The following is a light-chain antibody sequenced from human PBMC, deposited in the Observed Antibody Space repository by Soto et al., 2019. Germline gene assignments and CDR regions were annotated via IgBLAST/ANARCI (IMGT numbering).Light chain of an antibody. CDR3: QQYNDWPLT. CDR2: DLS. J-gene: IGKJ4*01. Sequence: EIVMTQSPATLSVSPGERATLSCRASQSVSSNLSWYQQKPCHAPSLIIYDLSARATGIPTRFSGSESGTEFTLTIGSLHAEDFAVYYCQQYNDWPLTSGGGTKVHIK. CDR1: QSVSSN. V-gene: IGKV3D-15*01.